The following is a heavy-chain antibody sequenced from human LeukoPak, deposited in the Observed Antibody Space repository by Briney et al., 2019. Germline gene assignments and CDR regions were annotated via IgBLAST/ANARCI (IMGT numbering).Heavy chain of an antibody. Sequence: SETLSLTCTVSGGSISSSGYSWTWIRQPPGKGLEWIGYIYHSGSTFYNPSLKSRVTISIDRSKNQFSLKLTSVTAADTAVYYCARALETYDIDLLLAFDIWGQGTMVTVSS. CDR3: ARALETYDIDLLLAFDI. D-gene: IGHD3-22*01. V-gene: IGHV4-30-2*01. CDR1: GGSISSSGYS. CDR2: IYHSGST. J-gene: IGHJ3*02.